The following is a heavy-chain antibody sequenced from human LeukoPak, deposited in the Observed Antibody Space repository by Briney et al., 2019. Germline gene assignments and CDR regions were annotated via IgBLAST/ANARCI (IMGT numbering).Heavy chain of an antibody. V-gene: IGHV3-73*01. Sequence: GGSLRLSCAASGFTFSGSAMHWVRQASGKGLEWVGRIRSKANNYATAYAASVKGRFTISRDDSKNTAYLQMNSLRAEDTAVYYCAIDDYGDHIFDYWGQGTLVTVSS. D-gene: IGHD4-17*01. CDR2: IRSKANNYAT. J-gene: IGHJ4*02. CDR3: AIDDYGDHIFDY. CDR1: GFTFSGSA.